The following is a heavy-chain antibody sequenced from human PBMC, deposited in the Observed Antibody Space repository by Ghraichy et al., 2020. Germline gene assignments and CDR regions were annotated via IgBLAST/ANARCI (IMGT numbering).Heavy chain of an antibody. CDR2: VYYDGSNQ. CDR1: RLTFRNYG. CDR3: ATDIGAAMLSSRLDN. D-gene: IGHD5-18*01. Sequence: GGSLRLSCVASRLTFRNYGMHWVRQAPGKGLEWVAIVYYDGSNQYYADSVKGRFTISRDNSKNTLYLQMNSLRAEDTAVYYCATDIGAAMLSSRLDNWGQGTLVTVSS. J-gene: IGHJ4*02. V-gene: IGHV3-33*01.